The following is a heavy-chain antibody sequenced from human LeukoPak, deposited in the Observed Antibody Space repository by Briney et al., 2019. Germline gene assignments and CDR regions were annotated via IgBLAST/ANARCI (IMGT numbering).Heavy chain of an antibody. V-gene: IGHV1-69*04. Sequence: ASVKVSCMTSGYTFSSYGVSWVRQAPGQGLEWMGRIIPILGIANYAQKFQGRVTITADKSTSTAYMELSSLRSEDTAVYYCARGQRVPAAIYWFDPWGQGTLVTVSS. D-gene: IGHD2-2*01. CDR3: ARGQRVPAAIYWFDP. CDR1: GYTFSSYG. J-gene: IGHJ5*02. CDR2: IIPILGIA.